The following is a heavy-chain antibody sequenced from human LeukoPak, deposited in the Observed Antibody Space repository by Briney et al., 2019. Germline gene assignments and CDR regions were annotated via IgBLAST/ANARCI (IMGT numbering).Heavy chain of an antibody. CDR1: GGTFSSYA. D-gene: IGHD5-12*01. Sequence: SVKVSCKASGGTFSSYAISWVRQAPGQGLEWMGGIIPIFGTANYAQKFQGRVTITTDESASTAYMELSSLRSVDTAVYYCARGGSGYDMAYWGQGTLVTVSS. CDR2: IIPIFGTA. CDR3: ARGGSGYDMAY. V-gene: IGHV1-69*05. J-gene: IGHJ4*02.